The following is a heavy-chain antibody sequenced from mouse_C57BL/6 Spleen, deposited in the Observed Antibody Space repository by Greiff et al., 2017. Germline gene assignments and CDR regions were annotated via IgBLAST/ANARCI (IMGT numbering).Heavy chain of an antibody. CDR3: ARWGDYFGC. V-gene: IGHV1-54*01. J-gene: IGHJ2*01. CDR2: INPGSGGT. Sequence: LKESGAELVRPGTSVKVSCKASGYAFTNYLIEWVKQRPGQGLEWIGVINPGSGGTNYNEKFKGKATLTADKSSSTAYMQLSSLTSEDSAVYFCARWGDYFGCWGQGTTLTVSS. CDR1: GYAFTNYL.